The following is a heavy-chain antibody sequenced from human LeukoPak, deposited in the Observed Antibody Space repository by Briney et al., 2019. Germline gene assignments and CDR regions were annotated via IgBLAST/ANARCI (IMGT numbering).Heavy chain of an antibody. Sequence: ASVKVSCKASGYTFTGYYMHWVRQAPGQGLERMGWINPNSGGTNYAQKFQGRVTMTRDTSISTAYMELSRLRSDDTAVYYCARVIKRIVNWFDPWGQGTLVTVSS. CDR2: INPNSGGT. V-gene: IGHV1-2*02. CDR3: ARVIKRIVNWFDP. J-gene: IGHJ5*02. CDR1: GYTFTGYY. D-gene: IGHD3-22*01.